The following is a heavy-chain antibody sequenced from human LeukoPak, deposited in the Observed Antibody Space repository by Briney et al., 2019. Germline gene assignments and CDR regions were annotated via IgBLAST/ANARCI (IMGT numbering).Heavy chain of an antibody. CDR1: GLPIADFA. J-gene: IGHJ4*02. CDR3: AKESGKFDY. Sequence: GGSLRLSCVASGLPIADFAGHWVRQAPGKGLEWVSLISGDGVSTIYADSVKGRFSISRDNSKNSLYLEMNSLRTEDAAMYYCAKESGKFDYWGQGTLVAVSS. V-gene: IGHV3-43*02. D-gene: IGHD5-12*01. CDR2: ISGDGVST.